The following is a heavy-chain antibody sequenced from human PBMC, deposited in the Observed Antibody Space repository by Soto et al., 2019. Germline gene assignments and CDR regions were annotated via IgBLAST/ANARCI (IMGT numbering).Heavy chain of an antibody. CDR2: IYHSGST. CDR3: ARGMTTVTTFDY. Sequence: LSLTCAVSGGSISSGGYSCNWIRQPPGKGLEWIGYIYHSGSTYYNPSLKSRVTISVDRSKNQFSLKLSSVTAADTAVYYCARGMTTVTTFDYWGQGTLVTVSS. CDR1: GGSISSGGYS. D-gene: IGHD4-17*01. V-gene: IGHV4-30-2*01. J-gene: IGHJ4*02.